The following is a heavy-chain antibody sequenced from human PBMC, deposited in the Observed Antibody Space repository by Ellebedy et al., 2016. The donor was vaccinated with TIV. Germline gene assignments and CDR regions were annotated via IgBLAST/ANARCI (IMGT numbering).Heavy chain of an antibody. CDR1: GFTFDDYA. Sequence: SLKISCAASGFTFDDYAMHWVRQAPGKGLEWVSGISWNRGSIAYADSVKGRFTISRDNAKNSLYLQMNSLRAEDTAVYYCARDRSSGGNFYWYFDLWGRGSLVTVSS. J-gene: IGHJ2*01. CDR3: ARDRSSGGNFYWYFDL. CDR2: ISWNRGSI. D-gene: IGHD4-23*01. V-gene: IGHV3-9*01.